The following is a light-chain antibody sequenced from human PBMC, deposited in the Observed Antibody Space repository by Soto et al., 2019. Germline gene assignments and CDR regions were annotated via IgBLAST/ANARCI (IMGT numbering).Light chain of an antibody. CDR3: QQSYSSPPT. Sequence: DIQMTQSPSSLSASVGDRVILTCRASQSIASSLNWYQQKPGKAPELLIYAAASLQSGVPSRFSGSGSGTDFTLTVSSLQPEDFATYYCQQSYSSPPTFGQGTKVE. J-gene: IGKJ1*01. CDR2: AAA. CDR1: QSIASS. V-gene: IGKV1-39*01.